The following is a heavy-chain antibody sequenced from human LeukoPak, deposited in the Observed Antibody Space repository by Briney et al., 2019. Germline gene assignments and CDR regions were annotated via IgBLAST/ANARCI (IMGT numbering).Heavy chain of an antibody. Sequence: GGSLRLSCAASGFTFSSYWMYWVRQAPGKGPVWVARINTDGSSLNYADSVKGRFTISRDNAKNTLYLQMNSMGAEDTAVYYCARRINYYDSSGYYYVRYFDSWGQGTLVAVSS. CDR1: GFTFSSYW. CDR2: INTDGSSL. V-gene: IGHV3-74*01. CDR3: ARRINYYDSSGYYYVRYFDS. D-gene: IGHD3-22*01. J-gene: IGHJ4*02.